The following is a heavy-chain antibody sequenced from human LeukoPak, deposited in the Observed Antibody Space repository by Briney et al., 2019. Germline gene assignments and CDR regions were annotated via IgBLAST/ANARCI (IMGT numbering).Heavy chain of an antibody. J-gene: IGHJ2*01. D-gene: IGHD6-19*01. CDR3: ARDLAVAGTKTSDFDL. V-gene: IGHV1-69*05. CDR2: IIPIFGTA. CDR1: GGTFSSYA. Sequence: SVKVSCKASGGTFSSYAISWVRQAPGQGLEWMGGIIPIFGTANYAQKFQGRVTITTDESTSTAYMELSSLRSEDTAVYYCARDLAVAGTKTSDFDLWGRGTLVTVSS.